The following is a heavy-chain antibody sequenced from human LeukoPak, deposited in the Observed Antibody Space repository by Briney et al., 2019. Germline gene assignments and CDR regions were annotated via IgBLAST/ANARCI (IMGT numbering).Heavy chain of an antibody. CDR1: GFTFSSYW. Sequence: VGSLRLSCAASGFTFSSYWMNWVRHAPGKGLGWVSRINSDGSRTSYADSVKGRFTISRDNATNTLSPQMTSLRAEDTAVYYCARDGHSDYTNDYWGQGTLVTVSS. CDR2: INSDGSRT. CDR3: ARDGHSDYTNDY. J-gene: IGHJ4*02. V-gene: IGHV3-74*01. D-gene: IGHD4-11*01.